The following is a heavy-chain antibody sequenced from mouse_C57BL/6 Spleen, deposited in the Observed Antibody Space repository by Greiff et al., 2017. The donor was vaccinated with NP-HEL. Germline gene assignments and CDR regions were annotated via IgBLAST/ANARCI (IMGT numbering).Heavy chain of an antibody. CDR1: GYTFTSYW. D-gene: IGHD3-3*01. CDR3: AREGGWGDY. Sequence: QVQLKQSGAELVKPGASVKMSCKASGYTFTSYWITWVKQRPGQGLEWIGDIYPGSGSTNYNEKFKSKATLTVATSSSTAYMQLSSLTSEDSAVYYCAREGGWGDYWGQGTTLTVSS. V-gene: IGHV1-55*01. J-gene: IGHJ2*01. CDR2: IYPGSGST.